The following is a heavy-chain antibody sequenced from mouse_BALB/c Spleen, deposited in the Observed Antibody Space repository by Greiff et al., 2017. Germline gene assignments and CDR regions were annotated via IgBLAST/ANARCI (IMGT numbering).Heavy chain of an antibody. CDR2: INPGSGGT. CDR1: GYAFTNYL. CDR3: ARETTAAWFAY. D-gene: IGHD1-2*01. V-gene: IGHV1-54*01. Sequence: VQLQQSGAELVRPGTSVKVSCKASGYAFTNYLIEWVKQRPGQGLEWIGVINPGSGGTNYNEKFKGKATLTADKSSSTAYMQLSSLTSDDSAVYFCARETTAAWFAYWGQGTLVTVSA. J-gene: IGHJ3*01.